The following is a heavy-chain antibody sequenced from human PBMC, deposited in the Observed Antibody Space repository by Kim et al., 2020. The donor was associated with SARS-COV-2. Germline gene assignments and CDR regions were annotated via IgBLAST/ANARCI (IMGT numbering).Heavy chain of an antibody. CDR1: GFTFSSYT. CDR3: ARDYRDYGDNDAFDI. CDR2: ISSSSTYI. V-gene: IGHV3-21*06. Sequence: GGSLRLSCAASGFTFSSYTMNWVRQAPGKGLEWVSSISSSSTYIYYADSVKGRFTISRDNAGSSLYLQMNSLRAEDTAVYSCARDYRDYGDNDAFDIWGQGTMVTVSS. D-gene: IGHD4-17*01. J-gene: IGHJ3*02.